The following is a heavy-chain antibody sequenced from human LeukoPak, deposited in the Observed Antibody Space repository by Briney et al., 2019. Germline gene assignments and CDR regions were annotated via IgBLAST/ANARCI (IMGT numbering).Heavy chain of an antibody. CDR1: GGSISSSSYY. CDR3: ASKRPNYYDGSGYYYA. D-gene: IGHD3-22*01. J-gene: IGHJ4*02. V-gene: IGHV4-39*07. CDR2: IYYSGST. Sequence: PSETLSLTCTVSGGSISSSSYYWGWIRQPPGKGLEWIGSIYYSGSTYYNPSLKSRVTISVDTSKNQFSLKLSSVTAADTALYYCASKRPNYYDGSGYYYAWGQGTLVTVSS.